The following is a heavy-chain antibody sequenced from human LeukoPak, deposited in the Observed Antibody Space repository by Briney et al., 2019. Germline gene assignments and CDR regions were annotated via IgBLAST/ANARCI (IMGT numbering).Heavy chain of an antibody. CDR2: ISSSSSYI. CDR3: ARVGQGYSYGVLDY. J-gene: IGHJ4*02. CDR1: GFTFSSYE. Sequence: PGGSLRLSCAASGFTFSSYEMNWVRQAPGKGLEWVSSISSSSSYIYYADSVKGRFTISRDNAKNSLYLQMNSLRAEDTAVYYCARVGQGYSYGVLDYWGQGTLVTVSS. D-gene: IGHD5-18*01. V-gene: IGHV3-21*01.